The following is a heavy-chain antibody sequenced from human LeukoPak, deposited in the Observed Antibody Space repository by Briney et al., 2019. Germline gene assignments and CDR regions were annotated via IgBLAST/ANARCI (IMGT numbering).Heavy chain of an antibody. CDR2: ISSDGSDT. J-gene: IGHJ4*02. CDR3: TRAPYHGDYVSWA. CDR1: GFTFSSYA. V-gene: IGHV3-74*01. D-gene: IGHD4-17*01. Sequence: GGSLRLSCAASGFTFSSYAMSWVRQAPGKGLVWVSRISSDGSDTTYADSVKGRFTISRDNAKKTLYLQMNGLRVDDTAVYFCTRAPYHGDYVSWAWGQGTLVTVSS.